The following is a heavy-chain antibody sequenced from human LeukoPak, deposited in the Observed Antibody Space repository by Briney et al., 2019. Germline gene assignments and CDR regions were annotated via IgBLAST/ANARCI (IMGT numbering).Heavy chain of an antibody. J-gene: IGHJ6*02. Sequence: PGGSLRLSCAASGSTFSTYAMSWVRQAPGKGLEWVSAITGSGGTTYYADSVKGRFTISRDNSKNTLYLQMNSLRAEDTAVYYCARGRGSDGMDVWGQGTTVTVSS. CDR2: ITGSGGTT. V-gene: IGHV3-23*01. CDR1: GSTFSTYA. CDR3: ARGRGSDGMDV.